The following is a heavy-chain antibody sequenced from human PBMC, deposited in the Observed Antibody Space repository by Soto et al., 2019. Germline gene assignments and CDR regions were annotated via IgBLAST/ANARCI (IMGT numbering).Heavy chain of an antibody. Sequence: SETLSLTCTVSGGSISSGGYYWSWIRQHPGKGLEWIGYIYYSGSTYYNPSLKSRVTISVDTSKNQFSLKLSSVTAADTAVYYCARAPGVVGALGDNWFDPWGQGTLVTVSS. CDR2: IYYSGST. J-gene: IGHJ5*02. D-gene: IGHD1-26*01. CDR3: ARAPGVVGALGDNWFDP. V-gene: IGHV4-31*03. CDR1: GGSISSGGYY.